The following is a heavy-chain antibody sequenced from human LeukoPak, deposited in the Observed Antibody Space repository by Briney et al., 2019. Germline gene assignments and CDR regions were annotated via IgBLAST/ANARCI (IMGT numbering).Heavy chain of an antibody. CDR1: GFTFSRNG. CDR3: ANDGDYIMGIVDY. V-gene: IGHV3-33*06. CDR2: IWYDGSNE. J-gene: IGHJ4*02. D-gene: IGHD4/OR15-4a*01. Sequence: GGSLRLSCAASGFTFSRNGMHWVRQAPGQGLEWMAVIWYDGSNEYYADSVKGRFTVSRDNSKNTMYLQMNSLRAEDTAVYYCANDGDYIMGIVDYWGQGSLVTVSS.